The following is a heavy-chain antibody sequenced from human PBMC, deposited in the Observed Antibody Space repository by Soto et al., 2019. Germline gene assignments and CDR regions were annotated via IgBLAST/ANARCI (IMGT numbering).Heavy chain of an antibody. J-gene: IGHJ4*02. CDR3: ARSYYYDSSGYYYG. CDR2: IIPIFGTA. CDR1: GGGFISCA. V-gene: IGHV1-69*13. D-gene: IGHD3-22*01. Sequence: ASVNVSCKACGGGFISCAIRWVRQATGQGLEWMGGIIPIFGTANYAQKFQGRVTITADESTSTAYMELSSLRSEDTAVYYCARSYYYDSSGYYYGWGQGTLVTVSS.